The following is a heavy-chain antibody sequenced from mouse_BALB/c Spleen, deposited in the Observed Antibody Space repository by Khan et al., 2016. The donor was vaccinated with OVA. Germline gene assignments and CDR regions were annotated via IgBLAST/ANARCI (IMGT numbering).Heavy chain of an antibody. CDR3: ACELGGFAY. CDR1: GDSITSGY. J-gene: IGHJ3*01. D-gene: IGHD3-3*01. CDR2: ISYSGNA. Sequence: EVQLQESGPSLVKPSQTLSLTCSVTGDSITSGYWNWIRKFPGNKLEYMGYISYSGNAYYKPSLKSRLSITRDTSKNQYYLHLNSVTTEDTTTYXCACELGGFAYWGQGTLVTVSA. V-gene: IGHV3-8*02.